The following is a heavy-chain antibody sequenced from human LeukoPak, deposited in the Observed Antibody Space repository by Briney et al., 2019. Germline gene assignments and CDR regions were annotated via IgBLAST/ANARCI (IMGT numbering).Heavy chain of an antibody. CDR3: ARGRQDSSSWSYYFDY. V-gene: IGHV4-39*07. D-gene: IGHD6-13*01. CDR1: GGSISSSSYY. CDR2: INHSGST. J-gene: IGHJ4*02. Sequence: SETLSLTCTVSGGSISSSSYYWSWIRQPPGKGLEWIGEINHSGSTNYNPSLKSRVTISVDTSKNQFSLKLSSVTAADTAVYYSARGRQDSSSWSYYFDYWGQGTLVTVSS.